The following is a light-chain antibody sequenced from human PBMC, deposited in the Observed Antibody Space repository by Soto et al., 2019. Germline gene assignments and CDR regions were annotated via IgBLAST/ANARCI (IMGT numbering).Light chain of an antibody. V-gene: IGKV3-15*01. CDR1: QSVSSN. J-gene: IGKJ5*01. CDR2: AAS. CDR3: QQYNEWPPFT. Sequence: EFLLTQSPGTLSLSPFEIATLSCRASQSVSSNFLAWYQQKPGQAPRLVIYAASTRATGIPDRFSGSVSGTEFTLTISSLQSEDFAVYYCQQYNEWPPFTFGQGTRLENK.